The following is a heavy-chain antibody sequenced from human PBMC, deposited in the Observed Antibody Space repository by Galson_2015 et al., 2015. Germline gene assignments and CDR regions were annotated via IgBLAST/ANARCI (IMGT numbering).Heavy chain of an antibody. CDR2: ISGSGGST. V-gene: IGHV3-23*01. D-gene: IGHD2-15*01. CDR3: ARDFVVGFCSGDTCYRGY. Sequence: SLRLSCAASGFTFSSYAMSWVRQAPGKGLEWVSAISGSGGSTYYADSVKGRFTISRDNSKNTLYLQMNSLRAEDTAVYYCARDFVVGFCSGDTCYRGYWGQGTLVTVSS. J-gene: IGHJ4*02. CDR1: GFTFSSYA.